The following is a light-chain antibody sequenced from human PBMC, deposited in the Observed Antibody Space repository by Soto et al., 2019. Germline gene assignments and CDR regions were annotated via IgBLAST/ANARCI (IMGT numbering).Light chain of an antibody. V-gene: IGKV3-11*02. CDR1: RGISTY. CDR3: QQRGET. Sequence: LTQSTATLSLSPGERATLSCTASRGISTYIAWYQQKPGHPPRLLMFDASRRAAGIPPRFSGGGFGREFTLTISSLEPEDFAIYYCQQRGETFGPGTRLEIK. J-gene: IGKJ5*01. CDR2: DAS.